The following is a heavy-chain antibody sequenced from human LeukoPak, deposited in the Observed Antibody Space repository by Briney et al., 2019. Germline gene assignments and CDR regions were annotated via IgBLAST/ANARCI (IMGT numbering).Heavy chain of an antibody. D-gene: IGHD4-17*01. CDR2: IKQDGSEK. CDR1: GFTSSSYW. V-gene: IGHV3-7*01. CDR3: ARDFAVTTYYYYYYMDV. Sequence: GGSLRLSCAASGFTSSSYWMSWVRQAPGKGLEWVANIKQDGSEKYYVDSVKGRFTISRDNAKNSLYLQMNSLRAEDTAVYYCARDFAVTTYYYYYYMDVWGKGTTVTVSS. J-gene: IGHJ6*03.